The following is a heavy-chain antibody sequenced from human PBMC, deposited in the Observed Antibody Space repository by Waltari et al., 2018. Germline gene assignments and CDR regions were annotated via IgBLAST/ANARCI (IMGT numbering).Heavy chain of an antibody. D-gene: IGHD7-27*01. J-gene: IGHJ5*02. V-gene: IGHV4-59*01. CDR1: GGSISSYS. Sequence: QVQLQESGPGLVKPSETLSLTCTVSGGSISSYSWSWIRQPPGKGLEWIGYIYYSGSTNYNPSLKSRVTISVDTSKNQFSLKLSSVTAADTAVYYCARDQELGLGWFDPWGQGTLVTVSS. CDR3: ARDQELGLGWFDP. CDR2: IYYSGST.